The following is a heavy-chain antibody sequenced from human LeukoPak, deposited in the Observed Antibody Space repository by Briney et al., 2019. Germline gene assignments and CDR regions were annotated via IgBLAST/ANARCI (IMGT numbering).Heavy chain of an antibody. CDR3: AKAYHTQAGDAIDY. D-gene: IGHD3-10*01. V-gene: IGHV3-43*02. Sequence: PGGSLRLSCAASGFTFDDCAMHWVRQAPGKGLEWVSLISGDGGSTYYADSVKGRFTISRDNSKNSLYLQMNSLRTEDTALYYCAKAYHTQAGDAIDYWGQGTLVTVSS. J-gene: IGHJ4*02. CDR1: GFTFDDCA. CDR2: ISGDGGST.